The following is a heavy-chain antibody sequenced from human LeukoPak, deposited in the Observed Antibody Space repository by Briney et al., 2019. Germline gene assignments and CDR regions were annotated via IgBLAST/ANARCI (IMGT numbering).Heavy chain of an antibody. D-gene: IGHD3-16*01. CDR3: ATGRGRRALAQGGY. CDR1: GFTFDDYD. Sequence: PGGPLRLSCAASGFTFDDYDMSWVRQVPGKGLEWVSGIIWNGGGTGYADSVKGRFTISRDNAKNSLYLQMNSLRAEDTALYHCATGRGRRALAQGGYWGQGILVTVSS. V-gene: IGHV3-20*01. CDR2: IIWNGGGT. J-gene: IGHJ4*02.